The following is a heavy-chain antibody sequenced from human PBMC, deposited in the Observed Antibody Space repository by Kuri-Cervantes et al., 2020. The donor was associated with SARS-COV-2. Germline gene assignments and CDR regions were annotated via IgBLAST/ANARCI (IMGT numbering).Heavy chain of an antibody. CDR3: ARDLQRGTFDI. D-gene: IGHD1-14*01. J-gene: IGHJ3*02. CDR2: IIPIFGTA. CDR1: GGSFKDFR. Sequence: SVKVSCKASGGSFKDFRIGWVRRAPGHGLEWMGGIIPIFGTANYAQKFQGRVTITADKSTSTAYMELSSLRSEDTAVYYCARDLQRGTFDIWGQGTMVTVSS. V-gene: IGHV1-69*06.